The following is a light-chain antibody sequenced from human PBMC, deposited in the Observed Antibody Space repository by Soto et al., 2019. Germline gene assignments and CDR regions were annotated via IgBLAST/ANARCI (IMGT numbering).Light chain of an antibody. J-gene: IGKJ4*01. CDR2: EAS. CDR3: QQYNNFPLT. V-gene: IGKV1-5*01. Sequence: DIQMTQSPSTLSASVGDRVTITCRASQSISSWLAWYQQKPGKAPKLLIHEASRLESGVPSRFSGSESGTEFTLTISGLHAEDFATYYCQQYNNFPLTFGRGTRVEIK. CDR1: QSISSW.